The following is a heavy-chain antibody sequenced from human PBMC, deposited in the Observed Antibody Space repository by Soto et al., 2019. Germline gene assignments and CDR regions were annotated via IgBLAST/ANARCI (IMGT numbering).Heavy chain of an antibody. V-gene: IGHV4-59*01. Sequence: SETLSLTCTVSDGSISNYYWSWIRQPPGKGLEWIGYIYYSGITNYNPSLKSRVTISLDTSKSQFSLKLSSVTAADTAMYYCASFHTGSSYFDYWGQGTLVTVSS. CDR2: IYYSGIT. CDR3: ASFHTGSSYFDY. J-gene: IGHJ4*02. D-gene: IGHD1-26*01. CDR1: DGSISNYY.